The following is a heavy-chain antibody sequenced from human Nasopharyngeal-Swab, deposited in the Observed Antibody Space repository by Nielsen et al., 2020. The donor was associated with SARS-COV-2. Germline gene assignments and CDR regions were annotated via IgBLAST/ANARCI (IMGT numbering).Heavy chain of an antibody. V-gene: IGHV4-61*02. Sequence: SETLSLTCTVSGGSISSGSYYWSWIRQPAGKGPEWIGRIYTSGSTNYNPSLKSRVTISVDTSKNQFSLKLSSVTAADTAVYYCARGLRGVTTYYYYYYMDVWGKGTTVTVSS. CDR2: IYTSGST. D-gene: IGHD4-17*01. CDR3: ARGLRGVTTYYYYYYMDV. CDR1: GGSISSGSYY. J-gene: IGHJ6*03.